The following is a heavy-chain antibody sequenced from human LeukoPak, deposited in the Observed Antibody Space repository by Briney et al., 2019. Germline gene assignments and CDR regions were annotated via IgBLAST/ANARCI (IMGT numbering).Heavy chain of an antibody. CDR2: IYYSVST. CDR3: ARRAYGSGSFNRYYFDY. CDR1: GGSISNYY. V-gene: IGHV4-59*08. J-gene: IGHJ4*02. D-gene: IGHD3-10*01. Sequence: PSETLSLTCTVSGGSISNYYWSWIRQPPGKGLEWIGYIYYSVSTNYNPSLKSRVTISVDTSKNQFSLKVNSVTAADRAVYYCARRAYGSGSFNRYYFDYWGEGTLVAVSS.